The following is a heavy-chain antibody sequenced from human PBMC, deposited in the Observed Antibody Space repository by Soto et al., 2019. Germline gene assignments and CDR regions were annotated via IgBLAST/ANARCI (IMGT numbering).Heavy chain of an antibody. D-gene: IGHD2-21*01. V-gene: IGHV4-59*01. CDR2: IPYSGSP. J-gene: IGHJ5*02. Sequence: QVQLQESGPGLVKPSETLSLTCTVSGGSISSYYWSWIRQPPGKGLEWIGFIPYSGSPNYNPSLRSRATLSLAAPKNRLSLQVASVPAAAPAVYSCARGASCGGPGGSSAWFGPWGKEPLVT. CDR3: ARGASCGGPGGSSAWFGP. CDR1: GGSISSYY.